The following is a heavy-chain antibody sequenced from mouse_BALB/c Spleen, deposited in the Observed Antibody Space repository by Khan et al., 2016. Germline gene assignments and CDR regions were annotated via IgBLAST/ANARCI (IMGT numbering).Heavy chain of an antibody. Sequence: EVKLLESGGGLVQPGGSLKLSCAASGFDFSRYWMSWVRQAPGKGLEWIGEINPDSSPINYTPSLKDKFIISRDNDTHTLYLQMSNERSEDTALYYCARNWDVGFADWGQGTLVTGSA. CDR2: INPDSSPI. CDR3: ARNWDVGFAD. CDR1: GFDFSRYW. V-gene: IGHV4-1*02. J-gene: IGHJ3*01. D-gene: IGHD4-1*01.